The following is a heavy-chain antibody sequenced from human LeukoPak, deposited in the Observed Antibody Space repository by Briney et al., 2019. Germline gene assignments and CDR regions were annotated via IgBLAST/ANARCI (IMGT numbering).Heavy chain of an antibody. CDR1: GYTFTSYD. CDR2: MNPNSGNT. V-gene: IGHV1-8*01. D-gene: IGHD3-3*01. Sequence: ASVKVSCXASGYTFTSYDINWVRQATGQGLEWMGWMNPNSGNTGYAQKFQGRVTMTRNTSISTAYMELSSLRSEDTAVYYCARVALQAGIHYDFWSGYEGADYWGQGTLVTVSS. J-gene: IGHJ4*02. CDR3: ARVALQAGIHYDFWSGYEGADY.